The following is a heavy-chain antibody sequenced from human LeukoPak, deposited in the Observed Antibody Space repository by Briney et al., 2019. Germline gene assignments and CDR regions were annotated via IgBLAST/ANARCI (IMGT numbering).Heavy chain of an antibody. D-gene: IGHD5-24*01. CDR3: ARALARDVYNINWFDP. Sequence: SETLSLTCTVSGASISSTSYYWGWIRQPPGKGLEWIGSIYYSGSTYYNPSLKSRVIISVDTSKNQFSLKLSSVTAADTAVYYCARALARDVYNINWFDPWGQGTLVTVSS. CDR1: GASISSTSYY. CDR2: IYYSGST. J-gene: IGHJ5*02. V-gene: IGHV4-39*01.